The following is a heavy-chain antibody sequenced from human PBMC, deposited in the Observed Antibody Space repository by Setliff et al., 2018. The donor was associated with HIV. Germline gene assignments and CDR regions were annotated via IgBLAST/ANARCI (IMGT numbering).Heavy chain of an antibody. D-gene: IGHD5-12*01. CDR1: GGSFSGDY. V-gene: IGHV4-59*01. J-gene: IGHJ3*02. Sequence: SETLSLTCAVYGGSFSGDYWTWIRQTPGKGLEWIGYIYYSGSTKYNPSLTSRVTISVDTSKNHFSLKLTSVTAADTAVYYCARAEMATIVAFDIWGQGTMVTVSS. CDR2: IYYSGST. CDR3: ARAEMATIVAFDI.